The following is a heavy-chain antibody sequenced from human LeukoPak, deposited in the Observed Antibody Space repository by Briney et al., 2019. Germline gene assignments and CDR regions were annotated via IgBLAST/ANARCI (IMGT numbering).Heavy chain of an antibody. Sequence: GGSLRLSCAASGFTFSSYSMNWVRQAPGKGLEWVSFISSGSNDIYYADSVKGRFTISRDNAKNSLYLEMNSLRAEDTAVYYCARSIGAAYFDNWGQGTLVTVSS. D-gene: IGHD6-13*01. J-gene: IGHJ4*02. V-gene: IGHV3-21*01. CDR3: ARSIGAAYFDN. CDR1: GFTFSSYS. CDR2: ISSGSNDI.